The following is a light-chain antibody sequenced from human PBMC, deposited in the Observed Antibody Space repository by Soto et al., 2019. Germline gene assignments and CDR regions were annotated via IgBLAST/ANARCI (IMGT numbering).Light chain of an antibody. J-gene: IGLJ2*01. CDR1: SSDVGAYDY. V-gene: IGLV2-14*01. CDR3: SSYAKSGSVV. CDR2: DVS. Sequence: QSALTQPASVSGSPGQSIAISCTGTSSDVGAYDYVSWYQQHPGEAPKVKIYDVSHRPSGVSDRFSGSKSGNTASLTISGLQAEDEADYYCSSYAKSGSVVFGGGIKVTVL.